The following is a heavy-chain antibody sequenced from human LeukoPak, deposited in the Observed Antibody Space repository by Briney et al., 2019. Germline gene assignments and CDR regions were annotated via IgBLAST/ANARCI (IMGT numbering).Heavy chain of an antibody. J-gene: IGHJ3*02. CDR2: IYYSGGT. Sequence: SETLSLTCTVSGGSISSYYWSWIRQPPGKGLEWIGYIYYSGGTNYNPSLKSRVTISVDTSKNQFSLNLSSVTAADTAVYYCARLLAGEYDPFDIWGQGTMVTVSS. V-gene: IGHV4-59*08. CDR3: ARLLAGEYDPFDI. CDR1: GGSISSYY. D-gene: IGHD3-10*01.